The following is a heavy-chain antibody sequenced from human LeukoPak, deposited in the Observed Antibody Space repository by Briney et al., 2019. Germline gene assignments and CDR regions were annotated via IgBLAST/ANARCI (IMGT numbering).Heavy chain of an antibody. J-gene: IGHJ4*02. CDR1: GFTFSNYV. CDR2: IRYDGSNK. V-gene: IGHV3-30*02. CDR3: AKEPGYSRSRTLDS. Sequence: GGSLRLSCAASGFTFSNYVMHWVRQAPGKGLEWVVFIRYDGSNKYYADSVKGRFTISRDNSKNTLYLQMNSLRPEDTAVYYCAKEPGYSRSRTLDSWGQGTLVTVSS. D-gene: IGHD6-13*01.